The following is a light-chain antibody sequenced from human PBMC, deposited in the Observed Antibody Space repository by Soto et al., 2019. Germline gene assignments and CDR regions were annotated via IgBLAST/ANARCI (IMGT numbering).Light chain of an antibody. CDR3: QQYNSYLRT. V-gene: IGKV1-5*03. CDR1: QSISSW. CDR2: KAS. Sequence: VRRPKYPYTLSASVGDRVTITCRASQSISSWLAWYQQKPGKAPKLLIYKASSLESGVPSRFSGSGSGTEFTFTISSLQPDDFATYYCQQYNSYLRTFGQGTKVDIK. J-gene: IGKJ1*01.